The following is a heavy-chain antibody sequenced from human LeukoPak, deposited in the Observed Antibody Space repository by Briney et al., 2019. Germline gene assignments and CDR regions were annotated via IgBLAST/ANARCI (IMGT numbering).Heavy chain of an antibody. J-gene: IGHJ4*02. CDR2: ISGSGDRT. D-gene: IGHD4-17*01. V-gene: IGHV3-23*01. CDR1: GFSFSSNS. CDR3: VTFTTTMTTVGY. Sequence: GGSLRLSCAASGFSFSSNSMSWVRQAPGKGLEWVSAISGSGDRTFYADSVKGRFTISRDNAKNSLYLQMNSLRAEDTAVYYCVTFTTTMTTVGYWGQGTLVTVSS.